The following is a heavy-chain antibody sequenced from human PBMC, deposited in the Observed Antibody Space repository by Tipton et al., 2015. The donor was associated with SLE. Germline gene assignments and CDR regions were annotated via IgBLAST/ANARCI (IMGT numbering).Heavy chain of an antibody. CDR2: IWHDGNTK. Sequence: SGFTFSPYGIHWVRQAPGKGLEWVAVIWHDGNTKYYADSVKGRFTISRDNSKNTVYLQMNSLRAEDTAVYYCARPTHSGDFSHFDLWGQGTLVTVS. J-gene: IGHJ4*02. CDR3: ARPTHSGDFSHFDL. D-gene: IGHD4-17*01. V-gene: IGHV3-33*01. CDR1: GFTFSPYG.